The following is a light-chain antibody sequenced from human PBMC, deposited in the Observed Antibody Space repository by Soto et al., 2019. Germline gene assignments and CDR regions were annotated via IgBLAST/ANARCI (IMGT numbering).Light chain of an antibody. CDR1: QSVSSSY. CDR3: QQYGSLSWT. CDR2: GAS. V-gene: IGKV3-20*01. J-gene: IGKJ1*01. Sequence: EIVLTQSPDTLSLSPGERATLCCRASQSVSSSYLAWYQQKPGQAPRLLIYGASSRATGIPDRFSGSGSGTDFTLTISRLEPEDFAVYYCQQYGSLSWTFGQGTKVDIK.